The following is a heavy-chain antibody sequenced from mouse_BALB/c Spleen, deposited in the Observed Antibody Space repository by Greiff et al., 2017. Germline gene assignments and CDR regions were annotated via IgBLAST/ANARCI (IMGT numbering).Heavy chain of an antibody. D-gene: IGHD1-1*01. J-gene: IGHJ3*01. Sequence: DVKLVESGGGLVKPGGSLKLSCAASGFTFSSYAMSWVRQTPEKRLEWVASISSGGSTYYPDSVKGRFTISRDNARNILYLQMSSLRSEDTAMYYCASAVGLPFAYWGQGTLVTVSA. V-gene: IGHV5-6-5*01. CDR2: ISSGGST. CDR3: ASAVGLPFAY. CDR1: GFTFSSYA.